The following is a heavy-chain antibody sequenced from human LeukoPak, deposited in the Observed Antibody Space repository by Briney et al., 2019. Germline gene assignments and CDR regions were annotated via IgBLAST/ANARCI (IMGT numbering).Heavy chain of an antibody. CDR1: GGPISSSSYY. J-gene: IGHJ6*03. Sequence: SETLSLTCTVSGGPISSSSYYWGWIRQPPGKGLEWIGSIYYSGSTYYNPSLKSRVTISVDTSKSQFSLRLSSVTAADTAVYYCARGGYCSSTSCYYYYYMDVWGKGTTVTVSS. D-gene: IGHD2-2*01. V-gene: IGHV4-39*01. CDR2: IYYSGST. CDR3: ARGGYCSSTSCYYYYYMDV.